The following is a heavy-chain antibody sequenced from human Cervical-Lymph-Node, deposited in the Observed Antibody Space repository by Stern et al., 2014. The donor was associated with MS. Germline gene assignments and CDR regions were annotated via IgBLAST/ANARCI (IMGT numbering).Heavy chain of an antibody. V-gene: IGHV3-66*01. D-gene: IGHD6-6*01. CDR1: GFTVSSAY. CDR2: IEAASKT. J-gene: IGHJ5*02. Sequence: EVQLVQSGGTLVQPGGSLRLSCEASGFTVSSAYMAWVRQVPGKGLEWVSMIEAASKTHSADSVKGRFTISRANSNNMAYLQMSTLRVDDTGVYYWAKEIAGRRLDPWGRGTLVAVSS. CDR3: AKEIAGRRLDP.